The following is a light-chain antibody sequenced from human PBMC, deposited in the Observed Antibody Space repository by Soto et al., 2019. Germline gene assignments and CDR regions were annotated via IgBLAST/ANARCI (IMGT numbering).Light chain of an antibody. V-gene: IGKV1-33*01. J-gene: IGKJ5*01. CDR3: QQYDNVPIT. CDR1: QDIRNY. CDR2: DAT. Sequence: DIQMTQSPSSLSASVGERVTITCQASQDIRNYLNWYQQKPGKAPKLLIYDATKLETGVPSRFTGRGSGTDFTFTISSLQPEDIATYYCQQYDNVPITFGQGTRLEIK.